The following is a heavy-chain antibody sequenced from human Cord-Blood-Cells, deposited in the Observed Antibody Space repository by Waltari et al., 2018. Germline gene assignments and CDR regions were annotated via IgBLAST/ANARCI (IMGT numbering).Heavy chain of an antibody. D-gene: IGHD6-13*01. CDR2: IYYSGST. J-gene: IGHJ6*02. CDR3: AGALPRSISWYWDYYYYGMDV. V-gene: IGHV4-30-4*08. Sequence: QVQLQESGPGLVKPSQTLSLTCTVSGGSISSGDYYWSWIRQPPGKGLEWIGYIYYSGSTYNHPSLTGRFTISVDTSKNQFSLKLGSVTAADTAVYYCAGALPRSISWYWDYYYYGMDVWGQGTTVTVSS. CDR1: GGSISSGDYY.